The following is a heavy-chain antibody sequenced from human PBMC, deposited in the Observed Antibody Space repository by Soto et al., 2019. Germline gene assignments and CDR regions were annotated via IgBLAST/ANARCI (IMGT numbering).Heavy chain of an antibody. J-gene: IGHJ4*02. D-gene: IGHD3-3*01. Sequence: VQLVESGGGVVQPGRSLRLSCAASGFTFSSYAMHWVRQAPGKGLEWVAVISYDGSNKYYADSVKGRFTISRDNSKNTLYLQMNSLRAEDTAVYYCASSPLIGDFWSGWFFDYWGQGTLVTVSS. V-gene: IGHV3-30-3*01. CDR3: ASSPLIGDFWSGWFFDY. CDR2: ISYDGSNK. CDR1: GFTFSSYA.